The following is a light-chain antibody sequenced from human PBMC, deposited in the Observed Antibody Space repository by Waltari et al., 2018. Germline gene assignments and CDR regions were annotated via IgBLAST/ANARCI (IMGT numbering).Light chain of an antibody. Sequence: DIQMTQSPSPLSAFVGARAIMTCQASQDISNYLNWYQQKPGKAPKLLIRDASNLEKGVPTRFSGSQSRTDFTLTISSLQPEDVGTYYCQRYDNLPIFAFGPGTKVEIK. CDR1: QDISNY. CDR2: DAS. V-gene: IGKV1-33*01. J-gene: IGKJ3*01. CDR3: QRYDNLPIFA.